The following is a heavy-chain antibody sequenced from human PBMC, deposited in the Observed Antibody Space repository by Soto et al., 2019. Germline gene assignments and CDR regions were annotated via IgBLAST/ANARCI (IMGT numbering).Heavy chain of an antibody. Sequence: QVQLVQSGAEVKKPGASVKVSCKASGYTFTSYGISWGRQAPGQGLEWMGWISAYNGNTKYAQKLQGRVTMTTDTSTSTAYMELRSLRPDDTAVYFWAGDAAVGLFDYWGQGTLVTVSS. CDR2: ISAYNGNT. D-gene: IGHD1-26*01. V-gene: IGHV1-18*01. CDR3: AGDAAVGLFDY. J-gene: IGHJ4*02. CDR1: GYTFTSYG.